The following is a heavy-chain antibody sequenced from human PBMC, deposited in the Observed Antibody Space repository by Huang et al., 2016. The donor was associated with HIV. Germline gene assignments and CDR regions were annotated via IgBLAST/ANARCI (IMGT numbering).Heavy chain of an antibody. CDR3: AKESRWFSDFDH. CDR2: ISYDGMSQ. J-gene: IGHJ4*02. V-gene: IGHV3-30*18. CDR1: GFKLSGFG. Sequence: QVHLVESGGGVVQPGGSLRLSCAASGFKLSGFGMHGVRQAPGKGLEWVAVISYDGMSQFYTDSVKGRFTISRDNSDNTLSLQMKGLRPDDTAVYYCAKESRWFSDFDHWGQGVLVSVSS. D-gene: IGHD2-15*01.